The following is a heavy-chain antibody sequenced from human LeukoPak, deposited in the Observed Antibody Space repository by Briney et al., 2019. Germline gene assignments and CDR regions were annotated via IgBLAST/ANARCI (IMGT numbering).Heavy chain of an antibody. D-gene: IGHD3-10*01. Sequence: ASVKVSCKASGYTFTSYYMHWVRQAPGQGLEWMGIINPSGGSTSYAQKFQGRVTMTRDTSTSTVYMELSSLRSEDTAVYCCARDLSARYYYGSGSQFDYWGQGTLVTVSS. CDR3: ARDLSARYYYGSGSQFDY. V-gene: IGHV1-46*01. CDR2: INPSGGST. J-gene: IGHJ4*02. CDR1: GYTFTSYY.